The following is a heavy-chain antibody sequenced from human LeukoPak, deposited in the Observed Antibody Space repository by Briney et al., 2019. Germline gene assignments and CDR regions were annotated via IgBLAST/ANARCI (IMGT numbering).Heavy chain of an antibody. Sequence: ASVKVSCTASGYTFTGYYMHWVRQAPGQGLEWMGLINPNSSGTHYAHTVQGRFTITRDTSISTAYTELNRLRCEDTSVYYCARRRGIAVAATKCRHLW. CDR2: INPNSSGT. D-gene: IGHD6-13*01. V-gene: IGHV1-2*02. CDR1: GYTFTGYY. J-gene: IGHJ2*01. CDR3: ARRRGIAVAATKCRHL.